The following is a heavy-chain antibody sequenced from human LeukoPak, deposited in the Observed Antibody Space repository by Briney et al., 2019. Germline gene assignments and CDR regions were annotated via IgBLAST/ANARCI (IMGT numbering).Heavy chain of an antibody. CDR1: GFTFSNSA. V-gene: IGHV3-23*01. CDR3: AKGIYSSGWSYFDY. D-gene: IGHD6-19*01. CDR2: LSGSGTTT. J-gene: IGHJ4*01. Sequence: GGSLRLSCAASGFTFSNSAMSWVRQAPGKGLEWVSTLSGSGTTTYYADSVKGRFTISRDNSKSTLYLQMNSLRAEDTAVYYCAKGIYSSGWSYFDYWGHGTLVTVSS.